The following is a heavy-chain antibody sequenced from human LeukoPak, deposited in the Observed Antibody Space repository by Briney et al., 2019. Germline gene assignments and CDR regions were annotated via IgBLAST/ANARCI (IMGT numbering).Heavy chain of an antibody. Sequence: GGSLRLSCAASGFTFSSYAMSWVRQAPGKGLQWVSYISSSGSTIYYADSVKGRFTISRDNAKNSLYLQMNSLRAEDTAVYYCARVSYYDFWSGYWRYFDYWGQGTLVTVSS. CDR2: ISSSGSTI. V-gene: IGHV3-48*04. J-gene: IGHJ4*02. D-gene: IGHD3-3*01. CDR1: GFTFSSYA. CDR3: ARVSYYDFWSGYWRYFDY.